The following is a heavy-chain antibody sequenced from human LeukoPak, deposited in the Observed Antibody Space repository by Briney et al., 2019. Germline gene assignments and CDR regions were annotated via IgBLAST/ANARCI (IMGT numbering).Heavy chain of an antibody. D-gene: IGHD1-26*01. V-gene: IGHV3-23*01. Sequence: GGSLRLSCEASGFAFSFSAMTWVRQAPGTGLEWVSTINANAINTYYAASVKGRFSISRDNSKNTLHLQMSTLRAEDTALYCCVKDVGGSYAFDYWGQGILVTVAS. CDR1: GFAFSFSA. J-gene: IGHJ4*02. CDR3: VKDVGGSYAFDY. CDR2: INANAINT.